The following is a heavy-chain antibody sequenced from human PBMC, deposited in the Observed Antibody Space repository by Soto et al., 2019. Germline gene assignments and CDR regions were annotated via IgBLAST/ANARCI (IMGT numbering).Heavy chain of an antibody. V-gene: IGHV3-23*01. J-gene: IGHJ3*02. CDR1: VFIFSSYA. Sequence: GGSLRLSCAASVFIFSSYAMSWVRQAPGKGLEWVSAISGSGTTAYYADSVKGRFTFSRDNSKKTMYLQMNSLRAEDTAVYYCAKTTDGWFSAFEIWGQGTMVTVSS. CDR3: AKTTDGWFSAFEI. D-gene: IGHD6-19*01. CDR2: ISGSGTTA.